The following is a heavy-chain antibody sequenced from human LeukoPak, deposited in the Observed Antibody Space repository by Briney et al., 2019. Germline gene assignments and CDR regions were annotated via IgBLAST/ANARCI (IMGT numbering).Heavy chain of an antibody. D-gene: IGHD6-13*01. V-gene: IGHV3-23*01. CDR3: AKDRSSWYLNWFDP. CDR1: KFAFSSYA. Sequence: GGSLRLSCAASKFAFSSYAMSWVRQAPGKGLEWVSAISGGGGNTYYADSVKGRFTTSRDNSKNTLYLQMNSLRAEDTAVYYCAKDRSSWYLNWFDPWGQGTLVTVSS. CDR2: ISGGGGNT. J-gene: IGHJ5*02.